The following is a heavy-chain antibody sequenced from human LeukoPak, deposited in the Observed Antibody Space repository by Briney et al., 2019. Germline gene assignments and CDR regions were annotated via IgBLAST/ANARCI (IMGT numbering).Heavy chain of an antibody. J-gene: IGHJ4*02. CDR3: ARETSHCGGDCYDY. CDR1: GFIFSAYE. CDR2: ISPSGSSV. Sequence: GGSLRLSCEASGFIFSAYEFNWVRQAPGEGLEWDSYISPSGSSVYYADSVKGRFTISRDDAKNSVYLQMNCLRAEDTALYYCARETSHCGGDCYDYWGQGALVTVSS. D-gene: IGHD2-21*02. V-gene: IGHV3-48*03.